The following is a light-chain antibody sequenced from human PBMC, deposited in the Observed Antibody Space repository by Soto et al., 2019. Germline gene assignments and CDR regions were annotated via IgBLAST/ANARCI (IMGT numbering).Light chain of an antibody. CDR3: QSYDSSLSVLYV. CDR1: SSNNGAGYD. CDR2: GNS. Sequence: SSPTQPPPVSWAPGQRGTLSRPGSSSNNGAGYDVHWYQQLPGTAPKLLIYGNSNRPSGVPDRFSGSKSGTSASLAITGLQAEDEADYYCQSYDSSLSVLYVFGTGTKVTVL. V-gene: IGLV1-40*01. J-gene: IGLJ1*01.